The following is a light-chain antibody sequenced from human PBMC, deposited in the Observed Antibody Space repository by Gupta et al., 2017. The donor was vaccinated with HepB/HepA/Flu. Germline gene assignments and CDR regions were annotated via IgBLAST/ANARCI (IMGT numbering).Light chain of an antibody. CDR3: QQYDKWPGT. CDR2: GAS. V-gene: IGKV3-15*01. J-gene: IGKJ1*01. CDR1: QSVSSN. Sequence: EIVMTQSPATLSVSPGERATLSCRASQSVSSNLAWYQQKPGQAPRLLIYGASTRATGIPARFSGSGSGTEFTLTISSLQSEDFLVYYCQQYDKWPGTFGQGTKVEVK.